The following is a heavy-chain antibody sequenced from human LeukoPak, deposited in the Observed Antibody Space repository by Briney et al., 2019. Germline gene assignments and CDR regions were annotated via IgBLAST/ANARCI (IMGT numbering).Heavy chain of an antibody. CDR3: AKGKQMATSRAAFDY. V-gene: IGHV3-23*01. D-gene: IGHD5-24*01. J-gene: IGHJ4*02. CDR1: GFTFSSYA. CDR2: ISGSGGST. Sequence: GGSLRLSCAASGFTFSSYAMSWVRQGPGKGLEWVSAISGSGGSTYYADSVKGRFTISRDNSKNTLYLQMNSLRAEDTAVYYCAKGKQMATSRAAFDYWGQGTLVTVSS.